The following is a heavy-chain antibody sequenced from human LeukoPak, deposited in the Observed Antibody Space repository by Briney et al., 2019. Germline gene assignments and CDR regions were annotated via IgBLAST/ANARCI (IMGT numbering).Heavy chain of an antibody. CDR3: ATDRWELLDAFDI. Sequence: GGSLRLSCAASGFTFSTYWMSWVRQAPGKGLEWVANIKGDGSEKNYVGSVKGRFTISRDNAKNSLYLQMNSLRAEDTAVYYCATDRWELLDAFDIWGQGTMVTVSS. D-gene: IGHD1-26*01. V-gene: IGHV3-7*01. CDR2: IKGDGSEK. J-gene: IGHJ3*02. CDR1: GFTFSTYW.